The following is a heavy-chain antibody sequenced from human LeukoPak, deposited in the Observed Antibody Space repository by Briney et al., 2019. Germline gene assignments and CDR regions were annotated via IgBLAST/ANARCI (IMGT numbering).Heavy chain of an antibody. J-gene: IGHJ3*01. CDR1: GVSISSGSNY. Sequence: SETLSLACSVSGVSISSGSNYWGWIRQPPGKTLGWIGSIYSSGSTYYNSSLKSRVIILIDTSKNHFSLTLSSVTAADTAVYYCTRSDGYGLVGIWGQGTMVTVSS. CDR3: TRSDGYGLVGI. V-gene: IGHV4-39*07. D-gene: IGHD3-10*01. CDR2: IYSSGST.